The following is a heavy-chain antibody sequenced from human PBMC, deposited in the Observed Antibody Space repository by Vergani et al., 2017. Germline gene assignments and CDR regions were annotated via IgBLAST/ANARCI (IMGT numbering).Heavy chain of an antibody. D-gene: IGHD3/OR15-3a*01. CDR3: ARVLWDYDAFDI. V-gene: IGHV3-33*01. J-gene: IGHJ3*02. Sequence: QVQLVESGGGVVQPGRSLRLSCAASGFTFSSYGMHWVRQAPGKGLEWVAVIWYDGSNKYYADSVKGRFTISRDNSKNTLDLQMNSLRAEDTAVYYCARVLWDYDAFDIWGQGTMVTVSS. CDR1: GFTFSSYG. CDR2: IWYDGSNK.